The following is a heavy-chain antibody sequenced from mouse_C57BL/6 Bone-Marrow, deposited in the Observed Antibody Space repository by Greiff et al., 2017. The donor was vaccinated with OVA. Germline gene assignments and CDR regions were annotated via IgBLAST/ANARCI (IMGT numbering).Heavy chain of an antibody. CDR1: GYTFTDYY. CDR3: ARDYGYYYFDY. Sequence: EVQLQQSGPELVKPGASVKISCKASGYTFTDYYMNWVKQSHGKSLEWIGDINPNNGGTSYNQKFKGKATLTVDKSSSTAYMELRSLTSEDSAVYYCARDYGYYYFDYWGQGTTLTVSS. CDR2: INPNNGGT. J-gene: IGHJ2*01. V-gene: IGHV1-26*01. D-gene: IGHD2-2*01.